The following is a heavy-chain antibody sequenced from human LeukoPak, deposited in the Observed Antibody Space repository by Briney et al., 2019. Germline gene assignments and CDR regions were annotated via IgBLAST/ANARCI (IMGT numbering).Heavy chain of an antibody. CDR2: IGASGGST. J-gene: IGHJ2*01. CDR3: AKDPYCGGDCYFDL. D-gene: IGHD2-21*01. Sequence: PGGSLRLSCVASGFTFSSYAMSWVRQAPGKGLEWVSDIGASGGSTYYADFLKGQFTISRDNSKNTLYLQVNSLRAEDTAVYYCAKDPYCGGDCYFDLWGRGTLVTVSS. CDR1: GFTFSSYA. V-gene: IGHV3-23*01.